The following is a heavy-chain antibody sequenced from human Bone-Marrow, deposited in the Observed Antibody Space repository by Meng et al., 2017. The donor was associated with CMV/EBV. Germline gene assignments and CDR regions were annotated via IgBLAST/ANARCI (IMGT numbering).Heavy chain of an antibody. Sequence: SETLSLTCTVSGGSISSYYWSWIRQPPGKGLEWIGYIYYSGSTSYNPSLKSRVTISVDTSKNQFSLKLSSVTAADTAVYYCARAQMATITAFDYWGQGPLVTVSS. D-gene: IGHD5-24*01. J-gene: IGHJ4*02. CDR1: GGSISSYY. CDR3: ARAQMATITAFDY. V-gene: IGHV4-59*01. CDR2: IYYSGST.